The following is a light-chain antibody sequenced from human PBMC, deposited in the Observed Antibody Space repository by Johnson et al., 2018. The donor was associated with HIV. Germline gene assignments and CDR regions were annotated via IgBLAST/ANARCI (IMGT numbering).Light chain of an antibody. Sequence: QSVLTQPPSVSAAPGQKVTISCSGRSSNIGNAYVSWYQQLPGTAPKLLIYENNKRPSGIPDRFSGSKSGTSATLDITGLQTGDEADYYCGTWDNSLSTGGVFGTGTKVTVL. CDR2: ENN. J-gene: IGLJ1*01. CDR1: SSNIGNAY. CDR3: GTWDNSLSTGGV. V-gene: IGLV1-51*02.